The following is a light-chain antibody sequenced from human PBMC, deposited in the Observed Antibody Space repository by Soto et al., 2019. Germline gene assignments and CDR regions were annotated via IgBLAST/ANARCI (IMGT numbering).Light chain of an antibody. V-gene: IGLV1-51*01. CDR2: DNN. CDR1: SSNIGNNY. CDR3: GTWDTRLSGAV. Sequence: QSVLTQPPSMSAAPGQKVTISCSGSSSNIGNNYVAWYQQFPATAPKLLIYDNNQRPSGIPDRFSGSKSGTSATLGITGLQTGDEAVYYCGTWDTRLSGAVFGGGTQLTVL. J-gene: IGLJ7*01.